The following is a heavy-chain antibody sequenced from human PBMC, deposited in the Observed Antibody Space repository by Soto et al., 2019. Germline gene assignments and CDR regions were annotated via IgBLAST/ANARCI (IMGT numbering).Heavy chain of an antibody. D-gene: IGHD6-6*01. Sequence: QVQLVQSGAEVKKPGASVKVSCNASGYTFTRYYIHWVRQAPGQGLEWMGVINPAGGVTNYAQKFQGRGTRTGDTSTSTVYMALSSLRSEDTAVYYCARATIAARSLEFWGPGTLVTVSS. V-gene: IGHV1-46*01. J-gene: IGHJ4*02. CDR1: GYTFTRYY. CDR3: ARATIAARSLEF. CDR2: INPAGGVT.